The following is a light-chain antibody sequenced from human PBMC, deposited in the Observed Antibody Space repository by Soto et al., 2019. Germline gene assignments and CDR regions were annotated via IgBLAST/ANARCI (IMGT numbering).Light chain of an antibody. CDR2: DAS. V-gene: IGKV3D-15*01. Sequence: EIVLTQSPDTLSVSPGERATLSCRASQSISRTLAWYQQKSDQPPRLLIYDASTRATGFPARFSGSGSGTEFTLTISSLQPDDVATYYCQQYNSYSQFTFGPGTKVDIK. J-gene: IGKJ3*01. CDR1: QSISRT. CDR3: QQYNSYSQFT.